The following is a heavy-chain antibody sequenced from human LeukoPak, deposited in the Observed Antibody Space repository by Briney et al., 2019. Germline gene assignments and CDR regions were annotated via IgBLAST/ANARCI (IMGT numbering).Heavy chain of an antibody. D-gene: IGHD6-19*01. V-gene: IGHV3-43*01. Sequence: GGSLRLSCAASGFTFDDYTMHWVRQAPGKGLEWVSLISWDGGSTYYADSVKGRFTLSRDNSKNSLYLQMNSLRTEDTALYYCAKDKVAGLGGYFDYWGQGTLVTVSS. J-gene: IGHJ4*02. CDR1: GFTFDDYT. CDR2: ISWDGGST. CDR3: AKDKVAGLGGYFDY.